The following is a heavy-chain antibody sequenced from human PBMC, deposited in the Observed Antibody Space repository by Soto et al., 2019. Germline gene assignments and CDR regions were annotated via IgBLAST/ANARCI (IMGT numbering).Heavy chain of an antibody. V-gene: IGHV3-23*01. D-gene: IGHD2-8*02. Sequence: EVQLLESGGGLVQPGGSLRLSCAASGFTFSSYAMSWVRQAPGKGLEWVSAISGSGGSTYYADYVKGRFTISRDNSKNTLYLQMNSLGAEDTAVYYCAKAPDIVLPYYMDVWGKGTTVTVSS. CDR1: GFTFSSYA. CDR3: AKAPDIVLPYYMDV. CDR2: ISGSGGST. J-gene: IGHJ6*03.